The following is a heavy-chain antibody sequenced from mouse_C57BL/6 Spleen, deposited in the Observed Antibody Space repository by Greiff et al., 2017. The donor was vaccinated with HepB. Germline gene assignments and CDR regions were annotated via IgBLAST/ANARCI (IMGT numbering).Heavy chain of an antibody. D-gene: IGHD1-1*01. CDR2: IYPSDSET. Sequence: VQLQQPGAELVRPGSSVKLSCKASGYTFTSYWMDWVKQRPGQGLEWIGNIYPSDSETHYNQKFKDKATLTVDKSSSTAYMQLSSLTSEDSAVYYCARRDYGSPYFDYWGQGTTLTVSS. CDR3: ARRDYGSPYFDY. J-gene: IGHJ2*01. V-gene: IGHV1-61*01. CDR1: GYTFTSYW.